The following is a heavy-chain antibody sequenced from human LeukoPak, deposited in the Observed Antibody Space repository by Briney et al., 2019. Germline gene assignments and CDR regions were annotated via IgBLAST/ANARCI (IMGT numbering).Heavy chain of an antibody. V-gene: IGHV3-23*01. CDR2: ISGSGGTT. J-gene: IGHJ4*02. Sequence: PGGSLRLSCAASGFTFSSYAMSWVRQAPGKGLEWVSSISGSGGTTYYADSVKGRFTISRDNSKNTLYLQMNSLRAEDTAVYYCAKGSPDYYGSGSYFDYWGQGTLVTVSS. CDR1: GFTFSSYA. D-gene: IGHD3-10*01. CDR3: AKGSPDYYGSGSYFDY.